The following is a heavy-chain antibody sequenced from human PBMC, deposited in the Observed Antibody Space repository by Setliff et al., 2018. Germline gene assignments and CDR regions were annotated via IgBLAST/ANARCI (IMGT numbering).Heavy chain of an antibody. CDR2: INNYSFKT. J-gene: IGHJ4*02. V-gene: IGHV1-18*01. CDR3: ARINFYVSSGYYYAPDY. CDR1: GYTFTNYG. D-gene: IGHD3-22*01. Sequence: ASVKVSCKTSGYTFTNYGITWVRQAPGQGLEWMGWINNYSFKTNYPQKFLGRVTVSTDTSTGTAYMELGSLTSDDTAIYYCARINFYVSSGYYYAPDYWGPGTLVTVS.